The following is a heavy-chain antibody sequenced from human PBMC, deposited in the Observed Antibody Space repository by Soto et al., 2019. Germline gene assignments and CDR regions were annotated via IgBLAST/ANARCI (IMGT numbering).Heavy chain of an antibody. V-gene: IGHV5-10-1*01. CDR3: ARGRGYSYGFPGTFDY. Sequence: GESLKISCKGSGYSFTSYWISWVRQMPGKGLEWMGRIDPSDSYTNYSPSFQGHVTISADKSISTAYLQWSSLKAPDTAMYYCARGRGYSYGFPGTFDYWGQGTLVTVSS. J-gene: IGHJ4*02. CDR1: GYSFTSYW. CDR2: IDPSDSYT. D-gene: IGHD5-18*01.